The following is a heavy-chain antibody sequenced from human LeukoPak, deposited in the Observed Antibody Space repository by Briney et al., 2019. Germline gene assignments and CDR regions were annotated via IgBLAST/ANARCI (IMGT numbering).Heavy chain of an antibody. CDR1: GFTFSSYW. D-gene: IGHD2-15*01. Sequence: PGGSLRLSCAASGFTFSSYWMSWVRQAPGKGLEWVANIKQDGSEKYYVDSVKGRFITARDNAKNTLYLQMNSLRAEDTAVYYCARGPLVVVAATPLADYWGQGTLVTVFS. CDR2: IKQDGSEK. V-gene: IGHV3-7*01. CDR3: ARGPLVVVAATPLADY. J-gene: IGHJ4*02.